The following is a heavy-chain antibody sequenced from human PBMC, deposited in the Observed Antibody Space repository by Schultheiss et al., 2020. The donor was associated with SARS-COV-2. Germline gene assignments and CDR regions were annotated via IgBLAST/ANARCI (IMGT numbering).Heavy chain of an antibody. J-gene: IGHJ6*02. Sequence: SVKVSCKASGGTFSSYAISWVRQAPGQGLEWMGGIIPIFGTANYAQKFQGRVSMTRDTSTSTVYMQLSSLRSEDTAVYYCARDRLLRYCSSTSCYADYYGMDVWGQGTTVTVSS. CDR2: IIPIFGTA. CDR3: ARDRLLRYCSSTSCYADYYGMDV. V-gene: IGHV1-69*05. CDR1: GGTFSSYA. D-gene: IGHD2-2*01.